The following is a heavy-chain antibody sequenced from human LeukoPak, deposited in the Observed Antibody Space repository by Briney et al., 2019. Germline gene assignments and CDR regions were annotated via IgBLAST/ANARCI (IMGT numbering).Heavy chain of an antibody. J-gene: IGHJ3*02. CDR2: INPSGDST. CDR3: ARAMRIHGSGQAFDI. D-gene: IGHD3-10*01. V-gene: IGHV1-46*01. Sequence: ASVKVSCKASGYIFSNYDMHWGRQAPGQGLDWMGIINPSGDSTTYAQRFQGRVTMTRDTSTNTVYMELSSLRSDDTAVYYCARAMRIHGSGQAFDIWGQGTMVTVSS. CDR1: GYIFSNYD.